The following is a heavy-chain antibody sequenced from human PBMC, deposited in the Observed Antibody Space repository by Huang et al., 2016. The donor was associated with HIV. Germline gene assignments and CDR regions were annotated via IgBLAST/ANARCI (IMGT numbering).Heavy chain of an antibody. J-gene: IGHJ4*02. Sequence: QVQLVQSRAEVKKPGASVKVSCKVSEYTLTELSIHWVRPPPGKGLEWMGGVDPESGETIYAQKFQGRVTMTEDTSTETAFMELSGLRPEDTAVYYCATGFDVFFDFWGQGTLVTVSS. CDR1: EYTLTELS. CDR3: ATGFDVFFDF. CDR2: VDPESGET. V-gene: IGHV1-24*01. D-gene: IGHD3-9*01.